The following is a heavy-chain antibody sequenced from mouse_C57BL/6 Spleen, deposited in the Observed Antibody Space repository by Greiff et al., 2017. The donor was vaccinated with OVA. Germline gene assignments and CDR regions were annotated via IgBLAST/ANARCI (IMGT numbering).Heavy chain of an antibody. J-gene: IGHJ1*03. D-gene: IGHD2-4*01. V-gene: IGHV5-9*01. CDR2: ISGGGGNT. CDR1: GFTFSSYT. CDR3: SRRYYDYSGYFDV. Sequence: EVMLVESGGGLVKPGGSLKLSCAASGFTFSSYTMSWVRQTPEKRLEWVATISGGGGNTYYPDSVKGRFTISRDNAKNTLYLQMSSLRSEDTALYYCSRRYYDYSGYFDVWGTGTTVTVSS.